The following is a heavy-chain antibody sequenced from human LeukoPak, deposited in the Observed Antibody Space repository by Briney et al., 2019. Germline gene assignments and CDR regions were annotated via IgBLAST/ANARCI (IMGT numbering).Heavy chain of an antibody. J-gene: IGHJ5*02. CDR3: ARAPQLLWFGELLFGGFDP. CDR2: INHSGST. Sequence: SETLSLTCAVYGGSSSGYYWSWIRQPPGKGLEWNGEINHSGSTNYNPSHKSRVTISVDTSKNQFSLKLSSVTAADTAVYYCARAPQLLWFGELLFGGFDPWGQGTLVTVSS. CDR1: GGSSSGYY. V-gene: IGHV4-34*01. D-gene: IGHD3-10*01.